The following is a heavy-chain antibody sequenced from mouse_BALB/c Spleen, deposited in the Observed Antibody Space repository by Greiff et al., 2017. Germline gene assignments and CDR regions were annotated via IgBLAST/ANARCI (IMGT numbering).Heavy chain of an antibody. J-gene: IGHJ2*01. CDR2: ISSGGGST. D-gene: IGHD2-14*01. Sequence: EVKLMESGGGLVKPGGSLKLSCAASGFAFSSYDMSWVRQTPEKRLEWVAYISSGGGSTYYPDTVKGRFTISRDNAENTLYLQMSSLKSEDTAMYYCARQHYRYEGYYFDYWGQGTTLTVSS. CDR1: GFAFSSYD. V-gene: IGHV5-12-1*01. CDR3: ARQHYRYEGYYFDY.